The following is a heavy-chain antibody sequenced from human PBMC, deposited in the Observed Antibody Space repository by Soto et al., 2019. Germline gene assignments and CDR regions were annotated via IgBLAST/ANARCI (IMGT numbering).Heavy chain of an antibody. J-gene: IGHJ4*02. Sequence: VQMVESGGGLVQPGGSLTLTCSPSGFTFNNFAMHWLRQAPGKVLAYVSSISGNGGATHYADSVKGRFTISSDNSKNILFLRMSSLRPEDTALYYCVKDYGRNWNYVFDFWGQGTLVTVS. CDR1: GFTFNNFA. CDR2: ISGNGGAT. V-gene: IGHV3-64D*08. D-gene: IGHD1-7*01. CDR3: VKDYGRNWNYVFDF.